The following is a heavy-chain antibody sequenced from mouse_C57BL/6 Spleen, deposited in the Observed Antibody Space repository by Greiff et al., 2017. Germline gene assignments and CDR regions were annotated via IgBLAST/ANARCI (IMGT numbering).Heavy chain of an antibody. V-gene: IGHV1-55*01. J-gene: IGHJ2*01. CDR2: IDPGSGST. D-gene: IGHD2-1*01. CDR1: GYTFTSYW. Sequence: QVQLQQPGAELVKPGASVKMSCKASGYTFTSYWITWVKQRPGQGLEWIGDIDPGSGSTNYNEKFKSKATLTVDTSSSTAYMQLSSLPSEDSAVYDSARVYYCSCRDYWGQGTTLTVSS. CDR3: ARVYYCSCRDY.